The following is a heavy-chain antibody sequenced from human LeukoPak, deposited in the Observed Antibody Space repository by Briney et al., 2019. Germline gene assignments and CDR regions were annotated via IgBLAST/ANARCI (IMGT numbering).Heavy chain of an antibody. V-gene: IGHV4-38-2*02. CDR1: GYSISSGYC. Sequence: SETLSLTCAVSGYSISSGYCWGWLRQPPGKGLEWIGSIYHSGSTYYNPSLKSRVTISVDTSKNQFSLKLSSVTAADTAVYYCARDLGPAATAIDYWGQGTLVTVSS. D-gene: IGHD2-2*01. CDR3: ARDLGPAATAIDY. J-gene: IGHJ4*02. CDR2: IYHSGST.